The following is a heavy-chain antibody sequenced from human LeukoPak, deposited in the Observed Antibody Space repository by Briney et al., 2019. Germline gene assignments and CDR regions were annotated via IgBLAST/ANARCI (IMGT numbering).Heavy chain of an antibody. CDR2: ISSSSSYI. J-gene: IGHJ4*02. V-gene: IGHV3-21*04. D-gene: IGHD3/OR15-3a*01. CDR1: GFTFSSYS. CDR3: AREWMIFGDRYFDH. Sequence: GGSLRPSCAASGFTFSSYSMSWVRQAPGKGLEWVSSISSSSSYIYYADSVKGRFTIPRDNAKNTLHLQMNSLRAEDTAVYYCAREWMIFGDRYFDHWGQGTLVTVSS.